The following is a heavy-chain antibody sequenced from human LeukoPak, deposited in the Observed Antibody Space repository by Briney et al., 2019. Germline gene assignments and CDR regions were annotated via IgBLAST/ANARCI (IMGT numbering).Heavy chain of an antibody. CDR1: GASISSWY. CDR3: ATVPSGRPFDY. D-gene: IGHD5-12*01. Sequence: PSETLSLTCTVAGASISSWYWSWIRQPPGKGLEWIGNIHGSGNTNYNPSLKSRVTISVDKSKNQFSLKLNSVTAADTAVYYCATVPSGRPFDYWGQGTLVTVSS. CDR2: IHGSGNT. V-gene: IGHV4-59*12. J-gene: IGHJ4*02.